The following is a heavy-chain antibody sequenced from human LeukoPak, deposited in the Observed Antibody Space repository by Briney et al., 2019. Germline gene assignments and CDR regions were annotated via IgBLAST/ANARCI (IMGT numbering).Heavy chain of an antibody. CDR2: MNPNSGNT. Sequence: ASVKVSCKASGYTFTSYDINRVRQATGQGLEWMGWMNPNSGNTGYAQKFQGRVTMTRNTSISTAYMELSSLRSEDTAVYYCARVLSEYDFWSGYYTGWGYYYYYGMDVWGQGTTVTVSS. CDR1: GYTFTSYD. CDR3: ARVLSEYDFWSGYYTGWGYYYYYGMDV. D-gene: IGHD3-3*01. J-gene: IGHJ6*02. V-gene: IGHV1-8*01.